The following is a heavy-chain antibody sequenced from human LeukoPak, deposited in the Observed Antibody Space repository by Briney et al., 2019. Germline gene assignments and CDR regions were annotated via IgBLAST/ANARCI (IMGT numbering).Heavy chain of an antibody. CDR2: IYPGDSDT. CDR1: GYSFTSYW. V-gene: IGHV5-51*01. D-gene: IGHD1-26*01. J-gene: IGHJ3*02. CDR3: ARDVGASLLEDAFDI. Sequence: GESLKISCKGSGYSFTSYWIGWVRQMPGKGLEWMGIIYPGDSDTRYSPSFQGQVTISADKSISTAYLQWSSLKASDTAMYYCARDVGASLLEDAFDIWGQGTMVTVSS.